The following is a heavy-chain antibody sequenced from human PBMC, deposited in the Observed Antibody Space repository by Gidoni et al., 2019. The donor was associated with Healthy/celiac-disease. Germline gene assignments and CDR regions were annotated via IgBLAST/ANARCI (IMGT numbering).Heavy chain of an antibody. J-gene: IGHJ6*03. CDR3: ARMGDYDFWSGYYKAPRGYYYYYMDV. CDR1: GFSLSNARMG. CDR2: IFSNDEK. D-gene: IGHD3-3*01. V-gene: IGHV2-26*01. Sequence: QVTLKESGPVLVKPTETLTLTCTVSGFSLSNARMGVSWIRQPPGKALEWLAHIFSNDEKSYSTSLKSRLTISKDTSKSQVVLTMTNMDPVDTATYYCARMGDYDFWSGYYKAPRGYYYYYMDVWGKGTTVTVSS.